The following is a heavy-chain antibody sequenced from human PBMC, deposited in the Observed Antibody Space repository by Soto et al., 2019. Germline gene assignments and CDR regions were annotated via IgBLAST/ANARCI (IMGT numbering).Heavy chain of an antibody. J-gene: IGHJ4*02. CDR2: IIPIFGTA. V-gene: IGHV1-69*01. D-gene: IGHD3-9*01. Sequence: QVQLVQSGAEVKKPGSSVKVSCKASGGTFSSYAISWVRQAPGQGLEWMGGIIPIFGTANYAQKFQGRVTITADESTSTAYMELSSLRSEDTAVYYCARTSGYDILTGWVYILIDYWGQGTLVTVSS. CDR1: GGTFSSYA. CDR3: ARTSGYDILTGWVYILIDY.